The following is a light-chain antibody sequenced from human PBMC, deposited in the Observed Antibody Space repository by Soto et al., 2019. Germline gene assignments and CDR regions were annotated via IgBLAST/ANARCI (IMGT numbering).Light chain of an antibody. CDR3: QQYNNWPPGT. CDR1: QSVSSDY. V-gene: IGKV3-20*01. Sequence: EIVLTQSPGTLSLSPGERATLSCRASQSVSSDYLAWYRQKPGQAPRLLIYSTSSRATGIPDRFSGSGSGTNFTLTISRLEPEDYAVYYCQQYNNWPPGTFGQGTK. CDR2: STS. J-gene: IGKJ1*01.